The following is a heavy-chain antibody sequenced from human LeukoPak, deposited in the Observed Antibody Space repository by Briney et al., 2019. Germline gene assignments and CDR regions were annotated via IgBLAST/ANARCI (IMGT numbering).Heavy chain of an antibody. CDR2: IKQDGSEK. D-gene: IGHD5-18*01. J-gene: IGHJ4*02. V-gene: IGHV3-7*01. CDR3: ARVGYLRELDY. Sequence: PGGSLRLSCAASGFTFSSYWMSWVRQAPGKGLEWVANIKQDGSEKCYVDSVKGRFTISRDNAKNTLYLQMNSLRAEDTAVYYCARVGYLRELDYWGQGTLVTVSS. CDR1: GFTFSSYW.